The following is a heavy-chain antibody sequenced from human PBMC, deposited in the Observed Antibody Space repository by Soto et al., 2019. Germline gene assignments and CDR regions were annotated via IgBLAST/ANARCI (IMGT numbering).Heavy chain of an antibody. Sequence: GESLKISCKGSGYRFTSYWINWVRQMPGKGLEWVGRIDPSDSYTNYDPSFQGHVTISSDNSIATAYLQWSSLKASDTAMYYCATGPGNCTGGRWRPTKYYHYDTDVWGQGTTVTVS. J-gene: IGHJ6*02. CDR1: GYRFTSYW. D-gene: IGHD2-8*02. CDR3: ATGPGNCTGGRWRPTKYYHYDTDV. CDR2: IDPSDSYT. V-gene: IGHV5-10-1*01.